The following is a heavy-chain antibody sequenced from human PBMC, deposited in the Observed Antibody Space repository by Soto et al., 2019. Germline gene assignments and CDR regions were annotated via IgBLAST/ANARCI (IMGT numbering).Heavy chain of an antibody. CDR3: ARDTGDGTFDF. Sequence: ASVKVSCKASGYTFSSYAMHWVRQAPGQRLEWMGWINAGYGNTKSSQKFQNRVTISRDTSASTAYMELTSLRSEDTAVYYCARDTGDGTFDFWGQGTLVTVSS. CDR1: GYTFSSYA. D-gene: IGHD7-27*01. J-gene: IGHJ4*02. CDR2: INAGYGNT. V-gene: IGHV1-3*01.